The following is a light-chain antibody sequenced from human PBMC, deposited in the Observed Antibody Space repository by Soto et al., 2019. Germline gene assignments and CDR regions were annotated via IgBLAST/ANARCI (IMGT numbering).Light chain of an antibody. CDR2: GAS. Sequence: EIVMTQSPATLSVSPGERATLSCRASQSVSSNLAWYQQKPGQAPRLLIYGASTRATGIPARFSGSVSGTEFTLTISSLQSEDFAVYCCQQYNNWPQTFGQGTKVEIK. CDR3: QQYNNWPQT. V-gene: IGKV3-15*01. J-gene: IGKJ1*01. CDR1: QSVSSN.